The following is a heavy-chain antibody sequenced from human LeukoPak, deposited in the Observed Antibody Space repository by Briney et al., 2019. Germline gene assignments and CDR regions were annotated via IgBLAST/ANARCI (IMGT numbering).Heavy chain of an antibody. V-gene: IGHV4-61*01. D-gene: IGHD3-16*01. Sequence: SETLSLSCTVSGGSVNSDSYYWSCIRHPPGQGLEWIAYFYHSGSPTYNSSLRSRDTISVDTSKNQFSLSLSSVTAADTDMYYCATSVAYYYFDYWGEGTLVTVSS. CDR3: ATSVAYYYFDY. CDR2: FYHSGSP. CDR1: GGSVNSDSYY. J-gene: IGHJ4*02.